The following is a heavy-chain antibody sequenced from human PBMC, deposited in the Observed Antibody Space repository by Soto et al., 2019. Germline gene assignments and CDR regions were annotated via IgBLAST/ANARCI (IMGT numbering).Heavy chain of an antibody. V-gene: IGHV4-39*01. J-gene: IGHJ4*02. CDR1: GESISSSSYY. CDR3: ARQRTTVVTQAYFDH. CDR2: IYYSGRT. Sequence: ETLSLTCIVSGESISSSSYYLGWIRQPPGKGFEWIGSIYYSGRTYYNPSFKSRVTISIDTSKNQFSLKLSSVTATDTAVYYCARQRTTVVTQAYFDHWGQGALVTVSS. D-gene: IGHD2-21*02.